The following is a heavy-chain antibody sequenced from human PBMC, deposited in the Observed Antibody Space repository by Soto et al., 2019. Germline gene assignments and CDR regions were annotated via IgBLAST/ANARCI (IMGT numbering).Heavy chain of an antibody. CDR2: INSDGSST. CDR1: GFTFSSYW. CDR3: ASSWQQNGMDV. Sequence: EVQLVESGGGLVQPGGSLRLSCAASGFTFSSYWMHWVRQAPGKGLVWVSRINSDGSSTSYADSVKGRFAISRDNAKNTLYLQMNSLRAEDTAVYYCASSWQQNGMDVWGQGTTVTVSS. J-gene: IGHJ6*02. V-gene: IGHV3-74*01. D-gene: IGHD6-13*01.